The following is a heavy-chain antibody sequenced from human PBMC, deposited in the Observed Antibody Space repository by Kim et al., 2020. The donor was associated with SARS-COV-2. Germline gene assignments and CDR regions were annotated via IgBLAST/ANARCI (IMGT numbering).Heavy chain of an antibody. CDR2: ISGSGGST. Sequence: GGSLRLSCVGSGFTFRGYGMSWVRQAPGKGLEWVSTISGSGGSTFYADSVKGRFSISRDNSNSTVYLHMNSLRAEDTAIYYCARKPDGDYWFDYWGQGTLVTVSS. J-gene: IGHJ4*02. CDR3: ARKPDGDYWFDY. CDR1: GFTFRGYG. V-gene: IGHV3-23*01. D-gene: IGHD4-17*01.